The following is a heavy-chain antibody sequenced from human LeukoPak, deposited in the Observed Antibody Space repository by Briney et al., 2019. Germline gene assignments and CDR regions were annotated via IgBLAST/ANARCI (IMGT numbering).Heavy chain of an antibody. CDR1: GYTFTTYG. J-gene: IGHJ5*02. CDR3: ARDCSTSCYWYDP. CDR2: ISGYDGNT. V-gene: IGHV1-18*01. Sequence: ASVKVSCKASGYTFTTYGISWVRQAPGQGLEWMGWISGYDGNTKYAQKLQGRVTMTTDTSTSTAYMELRSLRSDDTAVYYCARDCSTSCYWYDPWGQGTLVTVAS. D-gene: IGHD2-2*01.